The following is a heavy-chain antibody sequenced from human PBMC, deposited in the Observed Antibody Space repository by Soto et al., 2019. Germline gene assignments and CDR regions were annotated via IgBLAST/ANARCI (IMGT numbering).Heavy chain of an antibody. J-gene: IGHJ4*02. CDR1: GFIFGSYA. CDR3: ARAARYSWARAYYFAN. Sequence: PGGSLRLSCTASGFIFGSYAMRWVRQAPGKGLEWVGFISCDGTNKYYADSVTGRFSIPIDNPKKMLYLEMNSLSAEDTAMYYCARAARYSWARAYYFANWGQGTLVTVSS. D-gene: IGHD2-21*01. CDR2: ISCDGTNK. V-gene: IGHV3-30*04.